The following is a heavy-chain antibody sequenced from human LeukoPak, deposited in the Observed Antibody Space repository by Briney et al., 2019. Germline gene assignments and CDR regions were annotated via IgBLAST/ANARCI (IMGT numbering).Heavy chain of an antibody. V-gene: IGHV3-23*01. Sequence: GGSLRLSCAASGFTFSYCAMSWVRQAPGKGLEWVSTISASGGSTYYAHSVKGRFTISRDNSKNTLFLQMNSLRAEDSAIYYCAKGSPSQWLVLDYWGQGTLVTVSS. J-gene: IGHJ4*02. D-gene: IGHD6-19*01. CDR1: GFTFSYCA. CDR3: AKGSPSQWLVLDY. CDR2: ISASGGST.